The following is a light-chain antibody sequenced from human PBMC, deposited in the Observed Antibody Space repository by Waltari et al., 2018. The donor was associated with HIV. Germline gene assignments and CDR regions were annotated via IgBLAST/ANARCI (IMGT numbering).Light chain of an antibody. V-gene: IGLV1-40*01. J-gene: IGLJ3*02. CDR1: SSNIGAGYD. CDR3: QSYDSSLSGWV. Sequence: QSVLTQPPSVSGAPGQRVTISCTGRSSNIGAGYDVHWYQQLPGTAPKLLISGNSNRPAGVPDRFPGSKSGTSASLAITGLQAEDEADYYCQSYDSSLSGWVFGGGTKLTVL. CDR2: GNS.